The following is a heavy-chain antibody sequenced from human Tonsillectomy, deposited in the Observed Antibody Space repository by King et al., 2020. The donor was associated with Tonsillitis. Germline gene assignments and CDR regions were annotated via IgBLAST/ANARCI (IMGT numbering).Heavy chain of an antibody. V-gene: IGHV3-30*04. CDR1: GFTFNDYA. J-gene: IGHJ3*02. CDR3: ASSRHGCNLNSAFDI. Sequence: VQLVESGGGVVQPGRSLRLSCAASGFTFNDYAINWVRQAPGKGLEWVAVISYYRSNQNYGDSVKGRFTISRDKSKNTLWLQMNGRRAEDAAVYYCASSRHGCNLNSAFDIWGQGTMVTASS. CDR2: ISYYRSNQ. D-gene: IGHD4-23*01.